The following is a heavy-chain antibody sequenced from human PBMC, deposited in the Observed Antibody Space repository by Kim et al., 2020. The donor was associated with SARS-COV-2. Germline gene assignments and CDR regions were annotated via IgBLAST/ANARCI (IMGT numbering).Heavy chain of an antibody. D-gene: IGHD1-26*01. Sequence: SETLSLTCTVSGGSISSSSYYWGWIRQPPGKGLEWIGSIYYSGSTYYNPSLKSRVTISVDTSKNQFSLKLSSVTAADTAGYYCARDYSGSYRFDYWGPGTLVTVSS. J-gene: IGHJ4*02. CDR2: IYYSGST. CDR1: GGSISSSSYY. CDR3: ARDYSGSYRFDY. V-gene: IGHV4-39*07.